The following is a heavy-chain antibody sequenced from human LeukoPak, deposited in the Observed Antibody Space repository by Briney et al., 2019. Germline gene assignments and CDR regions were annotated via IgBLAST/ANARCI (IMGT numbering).Heavy chain of an antibody. Sequence: GGSLRLSCAASGFTFSSYGMPWVRQAPGKGLEWVAVISYDGSNKYYADSVKGRFTISRDNSKNTLYLLMNSLRAEDTAVYYCAKPDVGPWGQGTLVTVSS. CDR1: GFTFSSYG. CDR3: AKPDVGP. CDR2: ISYDGSNK. V-gene: IGHV3-30*18. J-gene: IGHJ4*02.